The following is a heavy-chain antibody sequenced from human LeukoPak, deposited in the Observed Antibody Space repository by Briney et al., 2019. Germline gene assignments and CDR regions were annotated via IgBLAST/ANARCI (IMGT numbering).Heavy chain of an antibody. CDR2: GST. Sequence: SETLSVTCTVSGGSISRYYWNWIRQPPGKGLEWVGSGSTNFSPSLKSRVTISVDTSKNQFSLKLNSVTTADTAVYYCVGGAVADYYFAYWGQGTLVTVSS. CDR3: VGGAVADYYFAY. V-gene: IGHV4-59*01. CDR1: GGSISRYY. D-gene: IGHD6-19*01. J-gene: IGHJ4*02.